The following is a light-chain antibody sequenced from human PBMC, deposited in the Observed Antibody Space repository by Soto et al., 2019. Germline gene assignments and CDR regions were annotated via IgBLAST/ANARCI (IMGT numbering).Light chain of an antibody. Sequence: DIQLTQSPSFLSASVGDRVTITCRASQGISSYLAWYQQKPGKAPKLLIYAASTLQSGVPSRFSGSGSGTESTLTISSLQPEDFATYYCQQLNSYSYTFGQGTILEIK. CDR1: QGISSY. CDR3: QQLNSYSYT. V-gene: IGKV1-9*01. J-gene: IGKJ2*01. CDR2: AAS.